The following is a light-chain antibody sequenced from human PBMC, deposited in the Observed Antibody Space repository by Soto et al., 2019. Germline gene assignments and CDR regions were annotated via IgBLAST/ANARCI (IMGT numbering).Light chain of an antibody. CDR2: GAT. CDR3: QQYNNWPLT. J-gene: IGKJ4*01. CDR1: QSISNN. V-gene: IGKV3-15*01. Sequence: ETVMTQSPATLSVSPGERATLSCRAGQSISNNLAWYQQNPGQAPRLLIYGATTRATGIPSRCSGSGSGTEFTLTISSLQSEDFAVYYCQQYNNWPLTVGGGTKVEIK.